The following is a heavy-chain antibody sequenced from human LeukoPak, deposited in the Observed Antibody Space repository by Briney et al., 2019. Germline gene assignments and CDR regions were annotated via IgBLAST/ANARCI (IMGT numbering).Heavy chain of an antibody. CDR2: IYYSGST. Sequence: PSETPSLTCTVSGGSISSGGYYWSWIRQHPGKGLEWIGYIYYSGSTYYNPSLKSRVTISVDTSKNQFSLKLSSVTAADTAVYYCARDGSVPFDIWGQGTMVTVSS. V-gene: IGHV4-31*03. CDR1: GGSISSGGYY. D-gene: IGHD2-15*01. J-gene: IGHJ3*02. CDR3: ARDGSVPFDI.